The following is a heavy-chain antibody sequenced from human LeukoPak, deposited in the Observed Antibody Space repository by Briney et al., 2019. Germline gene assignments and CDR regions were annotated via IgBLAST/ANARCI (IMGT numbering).Heavy chain of an antibody. Sequence: GGSLRLSCPASGFTFSDYWMSWVRQAPGKGPEWVANIHQDGGERYYVDSVKGRFTISRDNAKNSLYLQMDSLRAEDTAMYYCARDKVVGATYFDYWGQGILVTVSS. CDR1: GFTFSDYW. D-gene: IGHD1-26*01. CDR3: ARDKVVGATYFDY. V-gene: IGHV3-7*01. J-gene: IGHJ4*02. CDR2: IHQDGGER.